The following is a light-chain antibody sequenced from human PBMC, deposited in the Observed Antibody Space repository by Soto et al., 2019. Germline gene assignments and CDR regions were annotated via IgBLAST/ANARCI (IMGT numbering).Light chain of an antibody. Sequence: EIMMMQSPATLSVSPGKRATLSCRASQSACSGLAWYQQKPGQAPWLLIYAASTRATGIPARFSGSGSGTDFTLTISSLLSEDLAVYYCQQYNKWPLTFGGGTKVEIK. J-gene: IGKJ4*01. CDR1: QSACSG. V-gene: IGKV3-15*01. CDR3: QQYNKWPLT. CDR2: AAS.